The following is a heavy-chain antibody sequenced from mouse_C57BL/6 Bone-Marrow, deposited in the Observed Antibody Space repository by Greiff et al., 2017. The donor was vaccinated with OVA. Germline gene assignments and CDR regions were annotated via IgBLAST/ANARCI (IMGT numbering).Heavy chain of an antibody. CDR1: GFTFSSYG. V-gene: IGHV5-6*02. J-gene: IGHJ4*01. D-gene: IGHD1-1*01. CDR2: ISSGGSYT. Sequence: EVKLVESGGDLVKPGGSLKLSCAASGFTFSSYGMSWVRQTPDKRLEWVATISSGGSYTYYPDSVKGRFTISRDNAKNTLYLQMSSLKSEDTAMYYCARRVVVDAMDYWGQGTSVTVSS. CDR3: ARRVVVDAMDY.